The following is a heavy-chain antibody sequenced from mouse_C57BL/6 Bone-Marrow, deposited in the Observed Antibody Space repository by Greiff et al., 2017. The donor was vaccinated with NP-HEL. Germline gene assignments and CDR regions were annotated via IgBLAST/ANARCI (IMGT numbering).Heavy chain of an antibody. J-gene: IGHJ4*01. D-gene: IGHD1-1*01. V-gene: IGHV5-15*01. CDR1: GFTFSDYG. CDR2: ISNLAYSI. Sequence: EVQLVESGGGLVQPGGSLKLSCAASGFTFSDYGMAWVRQAPRKGPEWVAFISNLAYSIYYADTVTGRFTISRENAKNTLYLEMSSLRSEDTAMYYCARHYYGSRYAMDYWGQGTSVTVAS. CDR3: ARHYYGSRYAMDY.